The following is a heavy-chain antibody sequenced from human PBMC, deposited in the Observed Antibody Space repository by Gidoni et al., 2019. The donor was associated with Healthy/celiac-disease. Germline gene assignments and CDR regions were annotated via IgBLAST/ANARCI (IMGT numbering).Heavy chain of an antibody. V-gene: IGHV4-61*01. CDR2: IYYSGST. J-gene: IGHJ6*02. CDR1: VGSVSSGSYY. CDR3: ARGRGTSRRMDV. D-gene: IGHD2-2*01. Sequence: QVQLQESGPGLVKPSETLSLTCTVSVGSVSSGSYYWSWIRQPPGKGLEWIGYIYYSGSTNYNPSLKSRVTISVDTSKNQFSLKLSSVTAADTAVYYCARGRGTSRRMDVWGQGTTVTVSS.